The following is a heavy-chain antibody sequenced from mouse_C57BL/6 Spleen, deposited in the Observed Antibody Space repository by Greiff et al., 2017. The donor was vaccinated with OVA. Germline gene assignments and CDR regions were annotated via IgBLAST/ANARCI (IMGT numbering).Heavy chain of an antibody. Sequence: QVQLKQSGPELVKPGASVKISCKASGYAFSSSWMNWVKQRPGKGLEWIGRIYPGDGDTNYNGKFKGKATLTADKSSSTAYMQLSSLTSEDSAVYICARTVWAWFAYWGQGTLVTVSA. D-gene: IGHD1-1*01. CDR3: ARTVWAWFAY. CDR1: GYAFSSSW. J-gene: IGHJ3*01. V-gene: IGHV1-82*01. CDR2: IYPGDGDT.